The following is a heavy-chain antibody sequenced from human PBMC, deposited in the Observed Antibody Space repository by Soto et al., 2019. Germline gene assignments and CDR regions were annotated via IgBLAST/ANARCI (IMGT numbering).Heavy chain of an antibody. CDR2: IYYSGST. V-gene: IGHV4-59*08. D-gene: IGHD4-17*01. CDR1: GGSISSYY. CDR3: ARRYGPGFDY. J-gene: IGHJ4*02. Sequence: PSETLSLTCTVSGGSISSYYWSWIRQPPGKGLEWIGYIYYSGSTNYNPSLKSRVTISVDTPKNQFSLKLSSVTAADAAVYYCARRYGPGFDYWGQGTLVTVS.